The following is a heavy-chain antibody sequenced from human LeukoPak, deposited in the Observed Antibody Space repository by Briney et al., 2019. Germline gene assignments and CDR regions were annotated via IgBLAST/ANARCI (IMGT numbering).Heavy chain of an antibody. CDR2: INPNSGGT. Sequence: ASVKVSCKASGYTFTGYYMHWVRQAPGQGLEWMGWINPNSGGTNYAQKFQGRVTMIRDTSISTAYMELSRLRSDDTAVYYCARDVAAAGPRGWFDPWGQGTLVTVSS. V-gene: IGHV1-2*02. CDR3: ARDVAAAGPRGWFDP. CDR1: GYTFTGYY. D-gene: IGHD6-13*01. J-gene: IGHJ5*02.